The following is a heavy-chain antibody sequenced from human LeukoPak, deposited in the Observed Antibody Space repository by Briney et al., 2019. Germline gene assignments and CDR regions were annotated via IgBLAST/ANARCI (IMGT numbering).Heavy chain of an antibody. D-gene: IGHD4-17*01. CDR3: AREGMTTVISLDY. Sequence: GSSVKVSCKASGGTFSSYAISWVRQAPGQGLEWMGGIIPIFGTANYAQKFQGRVTIAADESTSTAYMELSSLRSEDTAVYYCAREGMTTVISLDYWGQGTLVTVSS. V-gene: IGHV1-69*01. CDR2: IIPIFGTA. J-gene: IGHJ4*02. CDR1: GGTFSSYA.